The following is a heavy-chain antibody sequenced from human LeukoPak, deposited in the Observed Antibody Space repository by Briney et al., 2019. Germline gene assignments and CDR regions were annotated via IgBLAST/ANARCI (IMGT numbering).Heavy chain of an antibody. CDR1: GFTFSAYW. V-gene: IGHV3-7*01. J-gene: IGHJ4*02. Sequence: GGSLRLSCSASGFTFSAYWMTWVRQAPGQGLEWVANIEEDGTEKNYVDSVKGRFTISRDNAKNSVHLQMNSLRAEDTAVYYCARPGIAGAGTAYSDYWGQGTLVTVSS. CDR3: ARPGIAGAGTAYSDY. CDR2: IEEDGTEK. D-gene: IGHD6-13*01.